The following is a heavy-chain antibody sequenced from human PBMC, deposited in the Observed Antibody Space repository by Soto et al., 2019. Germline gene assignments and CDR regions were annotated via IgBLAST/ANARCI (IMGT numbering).Heavy chain of an antibody. Sequence: QLQLHESGSGVVKPSQTLSLTCSVSGASITFGGYSWSWIRQTPGKGLEWIGYINHLETTFYNPSFESRLTLSIDRAKNQFSLKLHSMSAADRAVYFCARGGGSDSFDYWGQGILVTVSS. CDR2: INHLETT. J-gene: IGHJ4*02. D-gene: IGHD1-26*01. V-gene: IGHV4-30-2*01. CDR3: ARGGGSDSFDY. CDR1: GASITFGGYS.